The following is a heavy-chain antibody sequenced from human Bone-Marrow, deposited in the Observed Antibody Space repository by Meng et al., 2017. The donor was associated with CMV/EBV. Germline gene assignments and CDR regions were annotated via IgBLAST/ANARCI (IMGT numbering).Heavy chain of an antibody. D-gene: IGHD6-19*01. V-gene: IGHV3-21*01. J-gene: IGHJ6*02. CDR3: ARDGGSGWDHYYYGMDV. CDR2: ISSSSAYI. Sequence: ESLKTSCAASGLTFSTPCMNWVRQAPGKGLEWLSSISSSSAYIHYADSVKGRFTISRDNARNSLYLQMNSLRAEDTAVYYCARDGGSGWDHYYYGMDVWGRGTTVTVAS. CDR1: GLTFSTPC.